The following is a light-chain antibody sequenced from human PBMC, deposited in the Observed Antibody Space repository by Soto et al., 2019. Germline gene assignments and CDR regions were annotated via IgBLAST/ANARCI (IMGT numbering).Light chain of an antibody. CDR1: QSASSSY. CDR2: GAS. V-gene: IGKV3-20*01. J-gene: IGKJ2*01. CDR3: QQYGSSPEYT. Sequence: EIVLTQSPGTLSLSPGERATLSCRASQSASSSYLAWYQQKPGQAPRLLIYGASSRATGIPERFSGSGSGTDFTLTISRLEPEDFAVYYCQQYGSSPEYTFGQGTKLEIK.